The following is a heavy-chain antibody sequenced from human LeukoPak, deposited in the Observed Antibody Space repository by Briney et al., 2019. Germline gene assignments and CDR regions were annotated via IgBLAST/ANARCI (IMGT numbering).Heavy chain of an antibody. D-gene: IGHD4-11*01. J-gene: IGHJ4*02. CDR2: IKQDGSEK. Sequence: PGGSLRLSCAASGFTFSSYWMSWVRQAPGKGLEWVANIKQDGSEKYYVDSVKGRFTISRDNAKNSLYLQMNSLRAEDTAVYYCARVIADFLVVELMTTVTTPAFDYWGQGTLVTVSS. CDR1: GFTFSSYW. V-gene: IGHV3-7*01. CDR3: ARVIADFLVVELMTTVTTPAFDY.